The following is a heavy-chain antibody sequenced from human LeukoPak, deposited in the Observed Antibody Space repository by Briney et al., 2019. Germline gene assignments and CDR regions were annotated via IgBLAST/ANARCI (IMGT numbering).Heavy chain of an antibody. D-gene: IGHD5-24*01. CDR3: STSRDGYNYFDY. V-gene: IGHV4-30-2*01. J-gene: IGHJ4*02. Sequence: SQTLSLTCAVSGASISSGGYSWSWTRQPPGKGLEWIGYIYHSGSTYYNPSLESRVTISLDRSKNQFSPKLSSVTAADTAVYYCSTSRDGYNYFDYWGQGTLVTVSS. CDR2: IYHSGST. CDR1: GASISSGGYS.